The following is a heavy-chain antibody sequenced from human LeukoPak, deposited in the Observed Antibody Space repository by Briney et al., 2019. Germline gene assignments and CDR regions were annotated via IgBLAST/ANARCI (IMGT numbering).Heavy chain of an antibody. CDR1: GYTFTSYG. V-gene: IGHV1-18*01. D-gene: IGHD5-18*01. Sequence: GASVKVSCKSSGYTFTSYGISWVRQAPGQGLEWMGWISAYNGNTNYAQKLQGRVTMTTDTSTSTAYMELRSLRSDDTAVYYCARGGVRGYSWDLPDYWGQGTLVTVSS. CDR2: ISAYNGNT. J-gene: IGHJ4*02. CDR3: ARGGVRGYSWDLPDY.